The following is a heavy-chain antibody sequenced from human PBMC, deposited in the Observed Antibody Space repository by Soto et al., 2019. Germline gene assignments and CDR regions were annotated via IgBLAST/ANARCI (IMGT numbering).Heavy chain of an antibody. Sequence: EVQLVESGGDLVQPGGSLRLSCAASGFTFSNYDFHWVRQTTEEGLEWVSAIGVSGDTYYSASVMGRFTISRENAKNSLFLQMNSLGAGDTAVYYCAREYFGSFGCPGGLFLDLWGRGTLVTVSS. J-gene: IGHJ2*01. V-gene: IGHV3-13*01. CDR1: GFTFSNYD. CDR2: IGVSGDT. D-gene: IGHD3-9*01. CDR3: AREYFGSFGCPGGLFLDL.